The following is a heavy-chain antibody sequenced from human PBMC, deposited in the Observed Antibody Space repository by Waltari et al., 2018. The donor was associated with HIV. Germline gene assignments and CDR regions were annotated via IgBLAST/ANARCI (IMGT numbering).Heavy chain of an antibody. D-gene: IGHD6-13*01. CDR1: GFTFSSYW. CDR3: ARNLEVAAAGGGVDY. CDR2: INSDGSST. V-gene: IGHV3-74*01. Sequence: EVQLVESGGGLVQPGGSLRLSCAASGFTFSSYWMHWVRQAPGKGLVWVPRINSDGSSTSYADSVKGRFTISRDNAKNTLYLQMNSLRAEDTAVYYCARNLEVAAAGGGVDYWGQGTLVTVSS. J-gene: IGHJ4*02.